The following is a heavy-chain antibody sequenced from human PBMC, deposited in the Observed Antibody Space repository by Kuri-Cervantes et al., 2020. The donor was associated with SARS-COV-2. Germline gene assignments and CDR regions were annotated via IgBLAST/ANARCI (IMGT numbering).Heavy chain of an antibody. V-gene: IGHV3-33*01. J-gene: IGHJ4*02. CDR2: IRYDGSNK. CDR1: GLTFSSYG. Sequence: LSLTCAASGLTFSSYGMHWVRQAPGKGLEWVAFIRYDGSNKYYADSVKGRFTISRDNAKNSLYLQMNSLRAEDTAVYYCARSLQVVALWGQGTLVTVSS. CDR3: ARSLQVVAL. D-gene: IGHD2-15*01.